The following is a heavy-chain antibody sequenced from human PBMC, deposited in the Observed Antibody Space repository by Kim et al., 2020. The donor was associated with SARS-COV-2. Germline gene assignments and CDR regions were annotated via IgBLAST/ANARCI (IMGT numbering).Heavy chain of an antibody. D-gene: IGHD6-19*01. V-gene: IGHV4-39*07. CDR3: ARVGSGWTTQFDY. Sequence: YNPSLKSRVTISVDTSKNQFSLKLSSVTAADTAVYYCARVGSGWTTQFDYWSQGTLVTVSS. J-gene: IGHJ4*02.